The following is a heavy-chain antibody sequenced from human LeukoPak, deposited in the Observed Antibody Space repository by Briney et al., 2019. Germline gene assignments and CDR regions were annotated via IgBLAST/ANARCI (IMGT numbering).Heavy chain of an antibody. CDR3: AKAAINGDYESFDY. D-gene: IGHD4-17*01. CDR1: GFTFSDSS. Sequence: GGSLRLSCAASGFTFSDSSMSWVRQAPGKGLEWVSAISGSGGSTYYADSVKGRFTISRDNSKNTLYLQMNSLRAEDTAVYYCAKAAINGDYESFDYWGQGTLVTVSS. CDR2: ISGSGGST. V-gene: IGHV3-23*01. J-gene: IGHJ4*02.